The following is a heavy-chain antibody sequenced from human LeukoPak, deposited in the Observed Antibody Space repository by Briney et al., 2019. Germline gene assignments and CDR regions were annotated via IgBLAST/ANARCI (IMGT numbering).Heavy chain of an antibody. J-gene: IGHJ4*02. CDR2: IWYDGSKK. CDR3: AREMNYGDYFDY. Sequence: PGRSLRLSCAASGFTFSTYVMHWVRQAPGKGLEWVAVIWYDGSKKDYADSVKGRFTISRDNSKNTLYLQMNSLRAEDTAVYYCAREMNYGDYFDYWGQGTLVPV. CDR1: GFTFSTYV. D-gene: IGHD4-17*01. V-gene: IGHV3-33*01.